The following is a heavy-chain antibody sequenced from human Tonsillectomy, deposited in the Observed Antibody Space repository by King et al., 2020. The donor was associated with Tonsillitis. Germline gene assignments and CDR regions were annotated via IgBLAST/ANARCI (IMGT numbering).Heavy chain of an antibody. CDR1: GGSISSSSYY. V-gene: IGHV4-39*01. Sequence: LQLQESGPGLVKPSETLSLTCTVSGGSISSSSYYWGWIRQPPGKGLEWIGHIYYTDNTYHNPSLKSRVTISVDTSKNQFSLKLSSVTAADTAVYYCARLSVIIEGGFYDYWGQGTLVTVSS. CDR3: ARLSVIIEGGFYDY. J-gene: IGHJ4*02. D-gene: IGHD4-23*01. CDR2: IYYTDNT.